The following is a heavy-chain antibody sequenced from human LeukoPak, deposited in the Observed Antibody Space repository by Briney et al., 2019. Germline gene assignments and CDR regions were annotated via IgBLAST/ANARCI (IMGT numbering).Heavy chain of an antibody. CDR1: GESFSGYY. CDR2: INHSGST. V-gene: IGHV4-34*01. CDR3: ARGPRGFLGSGSYYNRSKFDY. J-gene: IGHJ4*02. D-gene: IGHD3-10*01. Sequence: NPSETLSLTCAVYGESFSGYYWSWIRQPPGKGLEWIGEINHSGSTNYNPSLKSRVTISVDTSKNQFSLKLSSVTAADTAVYYCARGPRGFLGSGSYYNRSKFDYWGQGTLVTVSS.